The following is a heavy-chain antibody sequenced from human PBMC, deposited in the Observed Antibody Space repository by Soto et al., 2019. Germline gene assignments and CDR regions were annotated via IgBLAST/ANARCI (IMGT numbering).Heavy chain of an antibody. CDR2: INTSGGST. D-gene: IGHD2-15*01. J-gene: IGHJ5*02. CDR1: GFTFSTYA. V-gene: IGHV3-23*01. CDR3: AKFYGGKSAHTYTIDP. Sequence: GGSVRLSCAASGFTFSTYAMSWVRQAPGKGLEWVSTINTSGGSTYHADSVKGRFTISRDNSKNTLYLQMNSLRPEDTAVYYCAKFYGGKSAHTYTIDPWGQGTLVTVSS.